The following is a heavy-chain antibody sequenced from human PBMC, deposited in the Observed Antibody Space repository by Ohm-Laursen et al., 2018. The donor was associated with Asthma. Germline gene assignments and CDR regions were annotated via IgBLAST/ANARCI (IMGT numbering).Heavy chain of an antibody. CDR2: ISYDGSNK. CDR3: ARNGAYYDFWSGFDY. V-gene: IGHV3-30-3*01. D-gene: IGHD3-3*01. Sequence: SLRLSCTASGFTFSSYAMHWVRQAPGKGLEWVAVISYDGSNKYYADSVKGRFTISRDNSKNTLYLQMNSLRAEDTAVYYCARNGAYYDFWSGFDYWGQGTLVTVSS. J-gene: IGHJ4*02. CDR1: GFTFSSYA.